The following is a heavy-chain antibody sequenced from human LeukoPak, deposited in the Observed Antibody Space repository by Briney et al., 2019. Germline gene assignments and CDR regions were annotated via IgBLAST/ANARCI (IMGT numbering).Heavy chain of an antibody. CDR2: IIPIFGTA. Sequence: SVKVSCKASGGTFSSYAISWVRQAPGQGLEWMGGIIPIFGTANYAQKFQGRVTIITDESTSTAYMEPSSLRSEDTAVYYCARDTYGPLDYWGQGTLVTVSS. J-gene: IGHJ4*02. CDR1: GGTFSSYA. CDR3: ARDTYGPLDY. V-gene: IGHV1-69*05. D-gene: IGHD3-10*01.